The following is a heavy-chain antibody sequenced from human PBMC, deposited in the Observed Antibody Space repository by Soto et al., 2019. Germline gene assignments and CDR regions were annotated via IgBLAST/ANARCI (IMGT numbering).Heavy chain of an antibody. Sequence: LRLSCSVSRFTFSSYAMHWVRRAPGKGLEYVSAITTSGVIYYADSVKGRFTISRDNSKNTLYLQMSSLRAEDTAVYYCPPPLKAESSDWAGYWGQGILVTVSS. V-gene: IGHV3-64D*06. D-gene: IGHD6-19*01. CDR1: RFTFSSYA. J-gene: IGHJ4*02. CDR3: PPPLKAESSDWAGY. CDR2: ITTSGVI.